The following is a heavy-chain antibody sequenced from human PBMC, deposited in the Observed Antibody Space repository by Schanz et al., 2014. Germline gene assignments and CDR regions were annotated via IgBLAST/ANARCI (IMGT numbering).Heavy chain of an antibody. CDR3: ARAAGPVDY. D-gene: IGHD6-13*01. J-gene: IGHJ4*02. V-gene: IGHV4-30-4*07. CDR1: GGSISSGGYT. Sequence: QVQLQESGPGLVKPSQTLSLTCAVSGGSISSGGYTWSWIRQPPGKGLEWIGYIYYSGSTYYNPSLKSRVTISVDTSKIQFSLMLGSMTAADTAVYYCARAAGPVDYWGQGTLVTVSS. CDR2: IYYSGST.